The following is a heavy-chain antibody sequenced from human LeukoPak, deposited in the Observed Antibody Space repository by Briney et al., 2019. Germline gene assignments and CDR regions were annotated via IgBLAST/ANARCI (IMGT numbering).Heavy chain of an antibody. Sequence: HGESLKISCKGSGYSFTSYWIGWVRQMPGKGLEWMGIIYPGDSDTRYSPSFQGQVTISADKSISTAYLQWSSLKASDTAMYYCARLAPIAVAGIGENYYYYMGVWGKGTTVTVSS. J-gene: IGHJ6*03. CDR2: IYPGDSDT. V-gene: IGHV5-51*01. CDR1: GYSFTSYW. D-gene: IGHD6-19*01. CDR3: ARLAPIAVAGIGENYYYYMGV.